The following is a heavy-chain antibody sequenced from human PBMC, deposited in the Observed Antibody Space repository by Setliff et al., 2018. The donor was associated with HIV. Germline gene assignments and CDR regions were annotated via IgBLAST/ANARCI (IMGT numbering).Heavy chain of an antibody. CDR3: ARVTSGTTAGDY. CDR1: GFTFSTYE. D-gene: IGHD1-1*01. V-gene: IGHV3-48*03. CDR2: ITRSSSRI. J-gene: IGHJ4*02. Sequence: GGSLRLSCAASGFTFSTYEMTWVRQAPGKGLECISYITRSSSRILYADSVKGRFTVSRDSAKNSLFLQMNSLRAEDTAVYYCARVTSGTTAGDYWGQGTLVTVSS.